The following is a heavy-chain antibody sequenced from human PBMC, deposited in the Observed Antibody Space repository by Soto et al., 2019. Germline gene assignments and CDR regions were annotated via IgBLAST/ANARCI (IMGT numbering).Heavy chain of an antibody. Sequence: QLLQSGGGLVQPAGSLTLPCAASGFTFGTTDMIWVRQAPGEGLEWVSTIDGSGGITYYADSAKGRFTISRDNSRNTVYRNMNSLRGADTSRYYCVENSGWFNTWGQGALVTVSS. J-gene: IGHJ5*02. D-gene: IGHD3-10*01. V-gene: IGHV3-23*01. CDR3: VENSGWFNT. CDR1: GFTFGTTD. CDR2: IDGSGGIT.